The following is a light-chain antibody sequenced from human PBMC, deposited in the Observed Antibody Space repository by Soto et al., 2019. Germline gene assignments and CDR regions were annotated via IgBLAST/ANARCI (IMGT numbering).Light chain of an antibody. CDR2: AAS. V-gene: IGKV1-9*01. CDR3: QHYKMYSPWT. J-gene: IGKJ1*01. CDR1: QGISSY. Sequence: IQLTQSPSSLSASVGDRVTITCRASQGISSYLAWYQQKPGKAPKLLIYAASTLQSGVPSRFSGSGSGTEFTLTISSLQSEDFATYYCQHYKMYSPWTFGQGTKVDIK.